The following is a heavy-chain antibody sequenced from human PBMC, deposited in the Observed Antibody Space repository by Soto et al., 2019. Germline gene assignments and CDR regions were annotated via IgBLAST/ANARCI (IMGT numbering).Heavy chain of an antibody. CDR1: GFTFSSYA. J-gene: IGHJ4*02. CDR3: AKGTPADIVLMVYATDADY. CDR2: ISGSGGCT. D-gene: IGHD2-8*01. V-gene: IGHV3-23*01. Sequence: EVQLLESGGGLVQPGGSLRLSCAASGFTFSSYAMSWVRQAPGKGLGWVSAISGSGGCTYYADSVKGRFTISRDNSKNTLYLQMNSLRAEDTAVYYCAKGTPADIVLMVYATDADYWGQGTLVTVSS.